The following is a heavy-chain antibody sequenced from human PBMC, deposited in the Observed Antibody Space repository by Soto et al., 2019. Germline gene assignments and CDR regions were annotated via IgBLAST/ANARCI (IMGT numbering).Heavy chain of an antibody. CDR1: GGTFSSYA. CDR2: IIPIFGTA. D-gene: IGHD3-10*01. CDR3: ARDRGGYYGSGSYPNWFDP. Sequence: QVQLVQSGAGVKKPGSSVKVSCKASGGTFSSYAISWVRQAPGQGLEWMGGIIPIFGTATYAQKFQGRVTIAVDESTSTAYMELSRLRSEDTAVYYCARDRGGYYGSGSYPNWFDPWGQGTLVTVSS. J-gene: IGHJ5*02. V-gene: IGHV1-69*01.